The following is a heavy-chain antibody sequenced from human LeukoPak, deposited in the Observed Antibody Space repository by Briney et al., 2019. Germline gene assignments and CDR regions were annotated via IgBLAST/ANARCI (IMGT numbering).Heavy chain of an antibody. CDR2: FDPEDGET. CDR1: GYTLTELS. Sequence: GASVKVSCKVSGYTLTELSMHWVRQAPGKGLEWMGGFDPEDGETIYAQKFQGRVTMTEDSSTDTAYMELSSLRSEDTAVYYCATDFFSGWYVGKYWGQGTLVTVSS. D-gene: IGHD6-19*01. V-gene: IGHV1-24*01. J-gene: IGHJ4*02. CDR3: ATDFFSGWYVGKY.